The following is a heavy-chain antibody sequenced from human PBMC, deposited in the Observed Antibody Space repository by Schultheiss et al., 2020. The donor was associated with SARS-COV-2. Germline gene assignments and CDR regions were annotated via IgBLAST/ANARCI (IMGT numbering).Heavy chain of an antibody. J-gene: IGHJ6*02. CDR2: IYYSGST. Sequence: SQTLSLTCTVSGGSISSSSYYWGWIRQPPGKGLEWIGYIYYSGSTNYNPSLKSRVTISVDTSKNQFSLKLSSVTAADTAVYYCARVRSSSWFNQRPSYGMDVWGQGTTVTVSS. V-gene: IGHV4-61*05. D-gene: IGHD6-13*01. CDR3: ARVRSSSWFNQRPSYGMDV. CDR1: GGSISSSSYY.